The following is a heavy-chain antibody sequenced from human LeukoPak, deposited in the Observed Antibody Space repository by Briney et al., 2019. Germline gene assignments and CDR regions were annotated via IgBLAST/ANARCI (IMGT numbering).Heavy chain of an antibody. CDR3: AKLGNYDLMIES. CDR2: INHSGST. Sequence: SETLSLTCAVYGGSFSGYYWSWIRQPPGKGLEWIGEINHSGSTNYNPSLKSRVTISVDTSKNQFSLKVTSVTAADTAVYYCAKLGNYDLMIESWGQGTLVTVSS. CDR1: GGSFSGYY. D-gene: IGHD3-3*01. J-gene: IGHJ4*02. V-gene: IGHV4-34*01.